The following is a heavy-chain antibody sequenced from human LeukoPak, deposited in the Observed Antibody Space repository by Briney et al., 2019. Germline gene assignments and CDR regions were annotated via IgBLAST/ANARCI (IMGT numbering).Heavy chain of an antibody. CDR1: GYSFTNYW. Sequence: GGSLKISCKGSGYSFTNYWIAWVRQMPGKGLEWMGISYPGDSDTRYSPSFQGQVTISADQSISTAYLQWSSLKASDTAMYYCARGATYHYGSGTYSDYWGQGTLVTVPS. CDR3: ARGATYHYGSGTYSDY. V-gene: IGHV5-51*01. J-gene: IGHJ4*02. D-gene: IGHD3-10*01. CDR2: SYPGDSDT.